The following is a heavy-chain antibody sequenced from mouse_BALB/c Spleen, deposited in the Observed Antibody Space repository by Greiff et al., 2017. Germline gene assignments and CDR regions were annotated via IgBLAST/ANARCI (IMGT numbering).Heavy chain of an antibody. Sequence: EVMLVESGGDLVKPGGSLKLSCAASGFTFSSYGMSWVRQTPDKRLEWVATISSGGSYTYYPDSVKGRFTISRDNAKNTLYLQMSSLKSEDTAMYYCAMANYGYDYAMDYWGQGTSVTVSS. D-gene: IGHD2-2*01. J-gene: IGHJ4*01. CDR1: GFTFSSYG. CDR3: AMANYGYDYAMDY. V-gene: IGHV5-6*01. CDR2: ISSGGSYT.